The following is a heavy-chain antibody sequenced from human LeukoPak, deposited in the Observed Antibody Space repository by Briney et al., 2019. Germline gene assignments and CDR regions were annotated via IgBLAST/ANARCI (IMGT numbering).Heavy chain of an antibody. D-gene: IGHD1-26*01. Sequence: GVSLRLSCAASGFTFSSYAMHWVRQAPGKGLEWVAVISYDGSNKYYADSVKGRFTISRDNSKNTLYLQMNSLRAEDTAVYYRAREGGSYSPGDAFDIWGQGTMVTVSS. CDR2: ISYDGSNK. J-gene: IGHJ3*02. V-gene: IGHV3-30-3*01. CDR3: AREGGSYSPGDAFDI. CDR1: GFTFSSYA.